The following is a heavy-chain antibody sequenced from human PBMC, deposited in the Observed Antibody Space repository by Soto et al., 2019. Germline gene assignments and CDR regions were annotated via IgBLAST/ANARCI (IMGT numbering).Heavy chain of an antibody. CDR3: AKGGGLLWFGELSCFDY. D-gene: IGHD3-10*01. CDR2: ISWNSGSI. CDR1: GFTFDDYA. J-gene: IGHJ4*02. Sequence: GGSLRLSCAASGFTFDDYAMHWVRQAPGKGLEWVSGISWNSGSIGYADSVKGRFTISRDNAKNFLYLQMNSLRAEDTALYYCAKGGGLLWFGELSCFDYWGQGTLVTVSS. V-gene: IGHV3-9*01.